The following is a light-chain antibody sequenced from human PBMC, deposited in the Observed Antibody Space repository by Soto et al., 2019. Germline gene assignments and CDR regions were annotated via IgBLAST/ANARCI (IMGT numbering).Light chain of an antibody. V-gene: IGLV2-14*03. Sequence: QSALTQPASVSGSPGQSITISCTGTSSDIGAYNFVSWYQQHPGKAPKLMLYDVNIRPSGVSNRFSGSKSGNTASLTISGLQAEDEADYYCTSWTISITMIYGGGTQLTVL. CDR1: SSDIGAYNF. CDR3: TSWTISITMI. CDR2: DVN. J-gene: IGLJ2*01.